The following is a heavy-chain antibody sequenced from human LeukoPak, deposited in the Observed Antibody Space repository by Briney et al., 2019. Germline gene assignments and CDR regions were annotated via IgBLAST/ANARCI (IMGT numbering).Heavy chain of an antibody. V-gene: IGHV3-9*03. D-gene: IGHD6-6*01. J-gene: IGHJ3*02. CDR2: ISWNSGSI. CDR3: AKDMGKSIAARPNAFDI. Sequence: GGSLRLSCAASGFTFDDYAMHWVRQAPGKGLEWVSGISWNSGSIGYADSVKGRFTISRDNAKNPLYLQMNSLRAEDMALYYCAKDMGKSIAARPNAFDIWGQGTMVTVSS. CDR1: GFTFDDYA.